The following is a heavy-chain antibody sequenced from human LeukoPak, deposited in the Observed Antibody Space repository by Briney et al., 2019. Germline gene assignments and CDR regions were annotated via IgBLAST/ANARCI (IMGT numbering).Heavy chain of an antibody. D-gene: IGHD3-3*01. CDR3: ARDELWSGSAVGY. CDR1: GFTFSSYS. J-gene: IGHJ4*02. CDR2: ISSSSSYI. Sequence: PVGSLRLSCAASGFTFSSYSMNWVRQAPGRGLEWVSFISSSSSYIYYADSVKGRFTISRDNAKNSLYLQMNSLRAEDTAVYYCARDELWSGSAVGYWGQGTLVTVSS. V-gene: IGHV3-21*01.